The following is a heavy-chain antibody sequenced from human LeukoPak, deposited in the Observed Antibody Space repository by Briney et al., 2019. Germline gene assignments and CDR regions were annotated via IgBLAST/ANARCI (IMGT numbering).Heavy chain of an antibody. V-gene: IGHV3-49*04. D-gene: IGHD6-19*01. CDR2: IRSNPYGGTT. Sequence: GGSLRLSCAASGFTFDDYGMNWVRQAPGKGLEWVGFIRSNPYGGTTEYAASVKGRFTISRDDSKSIAYLQMNSLKTEDTAVYYCTRGGDLSTVAGALDYWGQGTLVTVSS. CDR1: GFTFDDYG. CDR3: TRGGDLSTVAGALDY. J-gene: IGHJ4*02.